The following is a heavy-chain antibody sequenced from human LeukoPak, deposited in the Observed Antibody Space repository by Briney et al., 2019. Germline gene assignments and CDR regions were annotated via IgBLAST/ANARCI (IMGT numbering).Heavy chain of an antibody. CDR2: ISAYNGNT. Sequence: GASVKVSCKASGYTFTSYGISWVRQAPGQGLEWMGWISAYNGNTNYAQKLQGRVTMTTDTSTSTAYMELRSLRSDDTAVYYCARDGVLANDYGDSRNFDYWGQGTLVTVSS. J-gene: IGHJ4*02. V-gene: IGHV1-18*01. CDR1: GYTFTSYG. D-gene: IGHD4-17*01. CDR3: ARDGVLANDYGDSRNFDY.